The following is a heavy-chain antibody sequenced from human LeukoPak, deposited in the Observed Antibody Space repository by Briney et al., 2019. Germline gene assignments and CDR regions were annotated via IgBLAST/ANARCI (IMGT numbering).Heavy chain of an antibody. V-gene: IGHV3-23*01. CDR3: AKAFGNYYDSSGRTFDM. D-gene: IGHD3-22*01. CDR2: ISGSGANT. Sequence: GGSLRLSCAASGFTFNSYAMNWVRQAPGKGLGWVSVISGSGANTYYADSVKGRFTISRDNSKNTLYLQMNSLRAEDTAVYYCAKAFGNYYDSSGRTFDMWGQGTMVTVSS. CDR1: GFTFNSYA. J-gene: IGHJ3*02.